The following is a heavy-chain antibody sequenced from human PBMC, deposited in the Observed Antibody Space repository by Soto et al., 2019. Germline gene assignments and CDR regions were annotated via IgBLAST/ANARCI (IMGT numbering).Heavy chain of an antibody. CDR1: GGSISSYY. Sequence: PSETLSLTCTVSGGSISSYYWSWIRQPPGKGLEWIGYIYYSGSTNYNPSLKSRVTISVDTSKNQFSLKPSSVTAADTAVYYCARVGWYNWSPDDAFDIWGQGTMVTVSS. CDR3: ARVGWYNWSPDDAFDI. V-gene: IGHV4-59*01. D-gene: IGHD1-20*01. J-gene: IGHJ3*02. CDR2: IYYSGST.